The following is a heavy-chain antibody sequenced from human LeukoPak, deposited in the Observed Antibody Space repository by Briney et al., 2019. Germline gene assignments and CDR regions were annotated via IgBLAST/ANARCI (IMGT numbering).Heavy chain of an antibody. CDR1: GFTVSSNY. J-gene: IGHJ5*02. CDR3: ASRIAAAGIFDP. D-gene: IGHD6-13*01. V-gene: IGHV3-53*01. Sequence: GGSLRLXCAASGFTVSSNYMSWVRQAPGKGLEWVSVIYSGGSTYYADSVKGRFTISRDNSKNTLYLQMNSLRAEDTAVYYCASRIAAAGIFDPWGQGTLVTVSS. CDR2: IYSGGST.